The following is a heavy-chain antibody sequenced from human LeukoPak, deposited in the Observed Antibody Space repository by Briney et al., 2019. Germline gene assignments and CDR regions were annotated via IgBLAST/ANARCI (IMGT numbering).Heavy chain of an antibody. CDR3: AREGYYDSLNDY. V-gene: IGHV1-18*01. CDR2: ISAYNGNT. Sequence: ASVKVSCKASVYTLTSYGISWVRQAPGQGLEWMGWISAYNGNTNYAQKLQGRVTMTTDTSTSTAYMELRSLRSDDTAVYYCAREGYYDSLNDYWGQGTLVTVSS. J-gene: IGHJ4*02. CDR1: VYTLTSYG. D-gene: IGHD3-22*01.